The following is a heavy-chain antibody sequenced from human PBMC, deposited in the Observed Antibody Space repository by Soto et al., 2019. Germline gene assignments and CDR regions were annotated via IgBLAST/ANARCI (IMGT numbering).Heavy chain of an antibody. Sequence: GGSLRLSCAGSGFTFSSFNMNWVRQAPGKGLEWVSSITAGSAYIYYADSVKGRFTISRDNSKNSLSLQMNSLRAEDTAVYYCVREYIPRLRFLDNWGQGTLVTVSS. J-gene: IGHJ4*02. CDR1: GFTFSSFN. CDR2: ITAGSAYI. D-gene: IGHD3-3*01. CDR3: VREYIPRLRFLDN. V-gene: IGHV3-21*06.